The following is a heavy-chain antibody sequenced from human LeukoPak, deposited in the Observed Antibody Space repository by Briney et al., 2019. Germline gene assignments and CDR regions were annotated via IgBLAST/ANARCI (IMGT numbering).Heavy chain of an antibody. CDR2: ISGKSNYI. CDR1: GFIFSSYS. D-gene: IGHD6-13*01. CDR3: VKSIAAPGQKYFDY. J-gene: IGHJ4*02. V-gene: IGHV3-21*06. Sequence: GGSLRLSCTASGFIFSSYSMNWVRQAPGKGLEWVASISGKSNYIFYADSVKGRFTISRDNAENTLFVQMNNLRVEDTAVYYCVKSIAAPGQKYFDYWGQGIAVTVSS.